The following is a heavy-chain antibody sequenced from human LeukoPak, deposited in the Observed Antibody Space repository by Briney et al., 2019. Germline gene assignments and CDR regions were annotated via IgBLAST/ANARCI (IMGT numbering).Heavy chain of an antibody. CDR1: GFTFSSYD. J-gene: IGHJ5*02. V-gene: IGHV3-13*01. CDR3: AKEFQYQLPQVWFDP. CDR2: IGTAGDT. Sequence: GGSLRLSCAASGFTFSSYDMHWVRQATGKGLEWVSAIGTAGDTYYPGSVKGRFTISRENAKNSLYLQMNSLRAGDTAVYYCAKEFQYQLPQVWFDPWGQGTLVTVSS. D-gene: IGHD2-2*01.